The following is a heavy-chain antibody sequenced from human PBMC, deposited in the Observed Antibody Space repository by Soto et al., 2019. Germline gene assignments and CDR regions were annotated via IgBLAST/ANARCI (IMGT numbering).Heavy chain of an antibody. V-gene: IGHV3-64*02. J-gene: IGHJ6*03. D-gene: IGHD6-13*01. Sequence: GFHRHRCGAVGVTFVDLESHRVLQAPGKGLEYVSGISNNGAHTDYAESVKGRFTISRDNSENTLYLQMGSLRAEDMALYYCARRGYGSRWPNVYMDVWGKGTTVTVSS. CDR1: GVTFVDL. CDR3: ARRGYGSRWPNVYMDV. CDR2: ISNNGAHT.